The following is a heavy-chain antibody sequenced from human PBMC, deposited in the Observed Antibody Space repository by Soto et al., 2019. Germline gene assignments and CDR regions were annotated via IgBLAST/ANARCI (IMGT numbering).Heavy chain of an antibody. CDR2: IYPGDSET. V-gene: IGHV5-51*01. J-gene: IGHJ4*02. D-gene: IGHD2-2*03. Sequence: GESLKISCKGSGYIFSNNWIAWVRQMPGKGLEWMGSIYPGDSETTYSPSSQGQVTISADKSISTAFLQWSSLKASDTAMYYCASGSRNPWMDFGDFLRQGTLVTISS. CDR1: GYIFSNNW. CDR3: ASGSRNPWMDFGDF.